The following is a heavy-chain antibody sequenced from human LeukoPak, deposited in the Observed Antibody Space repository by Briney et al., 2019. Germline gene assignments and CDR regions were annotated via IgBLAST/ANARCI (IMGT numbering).Heavy chain of an antibody. V-gene: IGHV1-2*02. J-gene: IGHJ4*02. CDR1: VYIFTGYY. D-gene: IGHD1-26*01. CDR3: ARHPYSGSYHFDY. Sequence: GASVNVSCKASVYIFTGYYMHWVRQAPGQGLEWMGWINPNSGGTNSAQKFQGRVTMTRDTSISTAYMELSRLTSDDTAVYYCARHPYSGSYHFDYWGQGTLVTVSS. CDR2: INPNSGGT.